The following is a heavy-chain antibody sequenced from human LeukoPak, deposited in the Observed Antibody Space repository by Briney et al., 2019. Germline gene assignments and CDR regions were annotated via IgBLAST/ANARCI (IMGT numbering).Heavy chain of an antibody. J-gene: IGHJ3*02. Sequence: PGGSLRLSCVASGFTFSTNWMTWVRQAPGMGLEWVSRIEQNGDEKYYVDSVKGRFTISRDNAKNSLYLQMNSLRAEDTAVYYCARGLWSFDIWGQGTPVTVSS. CDR2: IEQNGDEK. V-gene: IGHV3-7*01. CDR3: ARGLWSFDI. CDR1: GFTFSTNW. D-gene: IGHD5-18*01.